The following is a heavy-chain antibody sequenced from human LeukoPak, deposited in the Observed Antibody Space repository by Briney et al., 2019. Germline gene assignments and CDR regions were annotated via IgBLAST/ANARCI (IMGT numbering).Heavy chain of an antibody. CDR1: GGSTSSYY. D-gene: IGHD3-22*01. CDR3: ARDTPPRDTYYYDSSGYYLGAFDI. V-gene: IGHV4-59*01. CDR2: IYYSGST. J-gene: IGHJ3*02. Sequence: PSETLSLTCTVSGGSTSSYYWSWIRQPPGKGLEWIGYIYYSGSTNYNPSLKSRVTISVDTSKNQFSLKLSSVTAADTAVYYCARDTPPRDTYYYDSSGYYLGAFDIWGQGTMVTVSS.